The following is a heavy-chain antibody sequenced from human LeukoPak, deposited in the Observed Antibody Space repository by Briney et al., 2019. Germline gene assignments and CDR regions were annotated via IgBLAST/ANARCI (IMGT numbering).Heavy chain of an antibody. J-gene: IGHJ6*02. CDR2: IYTSGST. D-gene: IGHD6-13*01. CDR1: GASISSGGHY. Sequence: SQTLSLTCTVSGASISSGGHYWSCIRQPAGRGLESIGRIYTSGSTNYNPSLKSRATITENTAKNQFSLKLSSVTAADTAVYYCASRVRMGQHLVRNPYGMDVWGQGNTVTVSS. CDR3: ASRVRMGQHLVRNPYGMDV. V-gene: IGHV4-61*02.